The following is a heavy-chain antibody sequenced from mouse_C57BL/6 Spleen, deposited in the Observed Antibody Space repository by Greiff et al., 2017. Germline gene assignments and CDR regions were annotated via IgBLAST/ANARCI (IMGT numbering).Heavy chain of an antibody. CDR1: GFNIKNTY. V-gene: IGHV14-3*01. CDR2: IDPANGNT. Sequence: VQLQQSVAELVRPGASVKLSCTASGFNIKNTYMHWVKQRPEQGLEWIGRIDPANGNTKYAPKFQGKATITADTASKTAYLQLSSLTTEDTAIYSCARWDSAGYEAWFAYWGPGTLVTVSA. D-gene: IGHD3-2*02. CDR3: ARWDSAGYEAWFAY. J-gene: IGHJ3*01.